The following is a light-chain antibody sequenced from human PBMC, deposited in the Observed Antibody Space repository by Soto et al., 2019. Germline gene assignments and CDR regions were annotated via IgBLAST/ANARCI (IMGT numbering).Light chain of an antibody. Sequence: QSALTQPASVSGSPGQSITISCTGTSSDVGNYNFVSWYQQHPGKAPKLMIYEVSQRPSGVSNRFSGSKSGNTASLAISGLQAEDEADYYCCSYAGSGTYGFGTGTKVTVL. CDR2: EVS. CDR1: SSDVGNYNF. V-gene: IGLV2-23*02. J-gene: IGLJ1*01. CDR3: CSYAGSGTYG.